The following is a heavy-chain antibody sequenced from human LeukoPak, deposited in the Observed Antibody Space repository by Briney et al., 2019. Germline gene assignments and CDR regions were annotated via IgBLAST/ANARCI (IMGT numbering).Heavy chain of an antibody. CDR3: AREITIFGVVMIGYYYYYMDV. CDR1: GGSISSGSYY. Sequence: ASETLSLTCTVSGGSISSGSYYWSWIRQPAGKGLEWIGRIYTSGSTNYNPSLKSRVTISVDTSKNQFSLKLSSVTAADMAVYYCAREITIFGVVMIGYYYYYMDVWGKGTRSPSP. J-gene: IGHJ6*03. CDR2: IYTSGST. D-gene: IGHD3-3*01. V-gene: IGHV4-61*02.